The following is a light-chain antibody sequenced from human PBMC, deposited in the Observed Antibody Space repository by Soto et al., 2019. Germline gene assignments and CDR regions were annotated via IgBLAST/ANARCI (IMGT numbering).Light chain of an antibody. Sequence: QSVLTQPRSVSGSPGQSVTISCSGTSSDVGGYNYVSWYQQHPGKAPKLMIYDVSKRPSGVPDRFSGSKSGNTASLTISGLQTADEADYYFCSFACTYIFVIFGGATKLTVL. CDR1: SSDVGGYNY. V-gene: IGLV2-11*01. J-gene: IGLJ2*01. CDR3: CSFACTYIFVI. CDR2: DVS.